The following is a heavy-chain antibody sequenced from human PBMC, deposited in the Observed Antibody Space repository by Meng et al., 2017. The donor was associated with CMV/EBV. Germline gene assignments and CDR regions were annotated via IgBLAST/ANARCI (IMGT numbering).Heavy chain of an antibody. CDR2: IYYSGST. V-gene: IGHV4-30-4*08. CDR3: ARVGRTSCYDY. CDR1: GGSISSGDYY. D-gene: IGHD2-2*01. J-gene: IGHJ4*02. Sequence: GQLQEPGPGLVKPSQTLSLPCTVSGGSISSGDYYWSWIRQPPGKGLEWIGYIYYSGSTYYNPSLKSRVTISVDTSKNQFSLKLSSVTAADTAVYYCARVGRTSCYDYWGQGTLVNRLL.